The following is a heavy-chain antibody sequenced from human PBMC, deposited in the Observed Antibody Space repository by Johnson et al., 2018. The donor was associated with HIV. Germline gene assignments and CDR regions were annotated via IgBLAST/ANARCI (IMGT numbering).Heavy chain of an antibody. D-gene: IGHD1-26*01. CDR3: AKGGDTTGYDSFDI. CDR2: ISWYGGST. V-gene: IGHV3-43D*03. Sequence: VQLVESGGVVVQPGGSLTLSCAAYGFTFDDHAMHWVRQAPGTGLEWVSLISWYGGSTYYGDSVTGRFTVSRDNSKNSLYLQMNSLRTEDTALYYCAKGGDTTGYDSFDIWGQGTMVTVSS. CDR1: GFTFDDHA. J-gene: IGHJ3*02.